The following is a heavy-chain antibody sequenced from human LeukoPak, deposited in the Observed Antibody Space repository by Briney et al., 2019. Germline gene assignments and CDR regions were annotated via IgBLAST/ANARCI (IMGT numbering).Heavy chain of an antibody. CDR2: IKSKTDGGTT. V-gene: IGHV3-15*01. CDR1: GFTFSNAW. J-gene: IGHJ3*02. Sequence: GGSLRLSCAASGFTFSNAWMSWVRQAPGKGLEWVGRIKSKTDGGTTDYAAPVKGRVTISRDDSKNTLYLQMNSLKTEDTAVYYCTTRELRYYGSGTYPVAFDIWGQGTMVTVSS. CDR3: TTRELRYYGSGTYPVAFDI. D-gene: IGHD3-10*01.